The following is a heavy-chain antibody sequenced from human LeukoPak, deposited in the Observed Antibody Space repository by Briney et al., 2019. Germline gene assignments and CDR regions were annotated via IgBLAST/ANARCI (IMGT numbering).Heavy chain of an antibody. D-gene: IGHD3-3*01. CDR2: MNPKSGNT. V-gene: IGHV1-8*01. CDR3: ARGRSKRFLEWLSIYYFDY. Sequence: GASEKVSCNVSGYPLTELSMHWVRQATGQGLEWMGWMNPKSGNTGYAQKFQGRVTMTRITSISTAYMELSSLRSEDTAVYYCARGRSKRFLEWLSIYYFDYWGQGTLVTVSS. J-gene: IGHJ4*02. CDR1: GYPLTELS.